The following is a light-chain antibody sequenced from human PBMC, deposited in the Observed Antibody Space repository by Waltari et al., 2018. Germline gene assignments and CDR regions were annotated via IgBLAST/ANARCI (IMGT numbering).Light chain of an antibody. J-gene: IGKJ5*01. CDR1: QSLLHSNGYNY. Sequence: DIVMTQSPLSLPVTPGEPASISCRSSQSLLHSNGYNYLDWYLQKPGQSPPLLIYLGSNRASGVPDRFSGSGSGTDFTLKISRVEAEDVAVYYCMQALQAPITFGQGTRLEIK. V-gene: IGKV2-28*01. CDR2: LGS. CDR3: MQALQAPIT.